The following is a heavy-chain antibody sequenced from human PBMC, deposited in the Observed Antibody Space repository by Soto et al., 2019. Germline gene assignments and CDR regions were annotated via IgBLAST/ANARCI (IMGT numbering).Heavy chain of an antibody. J-gene: IGHJ4*02. CDR2: ISAYNGNT. CDR3: ASWSPSSIGVQDYYFDY. D-gene: IGHD2-21*01. V-gene: IGHV1-18*01. CDR1: GYTFTSYG. Sequence: GASEKVSCKASGYTFTSYGISWVRQAPGQGLEWMGWISAYNGNTNYAQKLQGRVTMTTDTSTSTAYMELRSLRSDDTAVYYCASWSPSSIGVQDYYFDYWGQGTLVTVSS.